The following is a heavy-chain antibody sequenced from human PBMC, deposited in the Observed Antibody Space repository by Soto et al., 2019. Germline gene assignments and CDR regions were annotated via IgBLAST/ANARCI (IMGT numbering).Heavy chain of an antibody. CDR1: GFTFSSYG. J-gene: IGHJ4*02. CDR2: ISYDGSNK. CDR3: AKQRNMMTFWVVIAPTRFDY. V-gene: IGHV3-30*18. D-gene: IGHD3-16*02. Sequence: QVQLVESGGGVVQPGRSLRLSCAASGFTFSSYGMHWVRQAPGKGLEWVAVISYDGSNKYYADSVKGRFTISRDNSKNTLYLQINSLGDEDTAVYYCAKQRNMMTFWVVIAPTRFDYWVQGNLVNVSS.